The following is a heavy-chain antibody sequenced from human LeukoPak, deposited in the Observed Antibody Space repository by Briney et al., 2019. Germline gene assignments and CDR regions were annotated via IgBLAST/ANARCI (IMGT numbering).Heavy chain of an antibody. Sequence: SETLSLTCAVSGYSISSGYYWGWIRQPPGKGLEWIGNVYQSGITYYNASLKSRVTISVDTSKNQFSLKLNSVTAADTAVYYCARRYRNSYFDYWGQGTLVTVSS. D-gene: IGHD4-11*01. V-gene: IGHV4-38-2*01. CDR3: ARRYRNSYFDY. CDR1: GYSISSGYY. CDR2: VYQSGIT. J-gene: IGHJ4*02.